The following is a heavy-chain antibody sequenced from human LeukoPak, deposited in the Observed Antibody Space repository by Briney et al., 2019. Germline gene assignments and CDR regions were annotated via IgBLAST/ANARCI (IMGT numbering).Heavy chain of an antibody. D-gene: IGHD3-3*01. CDR2: IYHSGST. J-gene: IGHJ4*02. Sequence: PSETLSLTCAVSGYSISSGYYWGWIRQPPGKGLEWIGSIYHSGSTYYNPSLKSRVTISVDTSKNQFSLKLSSVTAADTAVYYCAREEVKRITIFGVVAITLDYWGQGTLVTVSS. CDR1: GYSISSGYY. CDR3: AREEVKRITIFGVVAITLDY. V-gene: IGHV4-38-2*02.